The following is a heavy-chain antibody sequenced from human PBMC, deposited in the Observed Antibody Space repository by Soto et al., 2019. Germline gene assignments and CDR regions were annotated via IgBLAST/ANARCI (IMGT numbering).Heavy chain of an antibody. CDR1: GYTFTSYD. D-gene: IGHD3-3*01. J-gene: IGHJ5*02. CDR2: MNPSSGNT. Sequence: GASVKVSCKASGYTFTSYDINWVRQATGQGLEWMGWMNPSSGNTGYAQKFQGRVTMTRNTSISTAYMELSSLRSEDTAVYYCARGLEWSRSLDPWGQGTLVTVSS. V-gene: IGHV1-8*01. CDR3: ARGLEWSRSLDP.